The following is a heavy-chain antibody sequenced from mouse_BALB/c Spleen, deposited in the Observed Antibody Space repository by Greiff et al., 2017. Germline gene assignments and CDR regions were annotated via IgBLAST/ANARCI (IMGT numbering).Heavy chain of an antibody. Sequence: EVQRVESGAELVRSGASVKLSCTASGFNIKDYYMHWVKQRPEQGLEWIGWIDPENGDTEYAPKFQGKATMTADTSSNTAYLQLSSLTSEDTAVYYCNGGSTPFAYWGQGTLVTVSA. CDR3: NGGSTPFAY. CDR2: IDPENGDT. V-gene: IGHV14-4*02. CDR1: GFNIKDYY. D-gene: IGHD1-1*01. J-gene: IGHJ3*01.